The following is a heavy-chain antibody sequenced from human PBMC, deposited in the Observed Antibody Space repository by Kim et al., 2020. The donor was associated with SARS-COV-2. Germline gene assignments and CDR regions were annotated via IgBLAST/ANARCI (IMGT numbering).Heavy chain of an antibody. Sequence: GGSLRLSCAASGFIFSSYAMSWVRQAPGKGLEWVSAISGSGGSTYYADSVKGRFTISRDNSKNTLSLQMNSLRAEDTAVYYCAKADTYYYDTSDVFDYWGQGTLVTVSS. J-gene: IGHJ4*02. CDR3: AKADTYYYDTSDVFDY. V-gene: IGHV3-23*01. CDR2: ISGSGGST. CDR1: GFIFSSYA. D-gene: IGHD3-22*01.